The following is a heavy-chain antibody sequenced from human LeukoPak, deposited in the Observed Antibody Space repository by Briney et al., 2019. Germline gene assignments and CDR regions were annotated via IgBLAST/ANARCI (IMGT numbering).Heavy chain of an antibody. CDR1: GFSFSSYA. CDR2: IDAGGGDT. Sequence: GGSLGLSCAASGFSFSSYAMTWVRQAPGKGLEWASSIDAGGGDTYHSDSVKGRFTISRDNSMNTLYLQMDSLRADDTAVYYCGRPTKYWLVRGNGVDVWGQGTMVTVSS. J-gene: IGHJ6*02. D-gene: IGHD6-19*01. V-gene: IGHV3-23*01. CDR3: GRPTKYWLVRGNGVDV.